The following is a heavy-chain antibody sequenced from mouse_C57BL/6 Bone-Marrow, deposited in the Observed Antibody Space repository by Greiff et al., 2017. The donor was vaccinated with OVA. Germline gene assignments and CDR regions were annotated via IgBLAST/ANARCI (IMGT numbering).Heavy chain of an antibody. J-gene: IGHJ2*01. Sequence: QVQLQQSGPELVKPGASVTISCKASGYTFTDYYINWVKQRPGPGLEWLGWFYPGSGNTKYNEKFKGKAPLTVDTSSSTAYMQLSIRTSEYSAVYCGARSLIYYGNPYYFDDWGQGTTLTVSS. D-gene: IGHD2-1*01. V-gene: IGHV1-84*01. CDR2: FYPGSGNT. CDR3: ARSLIYYGNPYYFDD. CDR1: GYTFTDYY.